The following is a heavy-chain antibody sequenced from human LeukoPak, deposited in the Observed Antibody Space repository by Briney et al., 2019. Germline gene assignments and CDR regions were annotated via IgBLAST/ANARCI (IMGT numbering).Heavy chain of an antibody. V-gene: IGHV3-30-3*02. CDR2: ISDDGSSK. CDR3: AQGIPADY. CDR1: GFTFSNYA. Sequence: GSLSLSCAASGFTFSNYAMHWVRQAPGKGLAWVAAISDDGSSKFYSDSVKGRFAISRDNPKNTLYLQMNSLRAEDTAVYYCAQGIPADYWGQGTLVTVSS. J-gene: IGHJ4*02.